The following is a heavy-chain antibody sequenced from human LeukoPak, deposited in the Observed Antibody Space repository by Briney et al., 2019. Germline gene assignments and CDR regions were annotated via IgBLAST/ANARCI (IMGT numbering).Heavy chain of an antibody. CDR2: ISAYNGNT. V-gene: IGHV1-18*01. Sequence: ASVKVSCKASGYTFTSYGISWVRQAPGQGLEWMGWISAYNGNTNYAQKLQGRVTMTTDTSTSTAYMELSSLRSDDTAVYYCAREQPADNYYGMDVWGQGTTVTVSS. J-gene: IGHJ6*02. CDR3: AREQPADNYYGMDV. D-gene: IGHD2-2*01. CDR1: GYTFTSYG.